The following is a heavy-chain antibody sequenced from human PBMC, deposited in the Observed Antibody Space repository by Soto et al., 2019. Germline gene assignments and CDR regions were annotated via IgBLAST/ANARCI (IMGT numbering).Heavy chain of an antibody. CDR2: INTDTGNP. CDR1: GYTFTSYA. Sequence: ASVKVSCKASGYTFTSYAMNWVRQAPGQGLEWMGWINTDTGNPTYAQGFTGRFVFSLDTSVSTAYLQICSLKAEDTAVYYCARAEYSSPFLDYGMDVWGQGTTVTVSS. V-gene: IGHV7-4-1*01. J-gene: IGHJ6*02. CDR3: ARAEYSSPFLDYGMDV. D-gene: IGHD6-6*01.